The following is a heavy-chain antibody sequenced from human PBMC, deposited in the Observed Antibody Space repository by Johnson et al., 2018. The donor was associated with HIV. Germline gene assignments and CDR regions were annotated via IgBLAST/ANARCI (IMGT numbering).Heavy chain of an antibody. J-gene: IGHJ3*02. CDR2: ISGSAGST. CDR1: GFTFNNYA. Sequence: VQLVESGGGLAQPGGSLRLSCAASGFTFNNYAMSWVRQAPGKGLEWVSGISGSAGSTYYTDSVKGRFTISRDNSKNTLYLQMNSLRAEDTAVYYCARGGRHDAFDIWGQGTMVTVSS. CDR3: ARGGRHDAFDI. V-gene: IGHV3-23*04. D-gene: IGHD3-16*01.